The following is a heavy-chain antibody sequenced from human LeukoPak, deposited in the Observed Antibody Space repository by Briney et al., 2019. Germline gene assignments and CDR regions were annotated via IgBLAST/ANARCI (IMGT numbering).Heavy chain of an antibody. J-gene: IGHJ4*02. D-gene: IGHD1/OR15-1a*01. CDR3: ARRHRTGTKGNSLDY. V-gene: IGHV4-34*01. CDR2: INHSGST. CDR1: GGSFSGYY. Sequence: PSETLSLTCAVYGGSFSGYYWSWIRQPPGKGLEWTGEINHSGSTNYNPSLKSRVTISVDTSKNQFSLKLSSVTAADTAVYYCARRHRTGTKGNSLDYWGQGTLVTVSS.